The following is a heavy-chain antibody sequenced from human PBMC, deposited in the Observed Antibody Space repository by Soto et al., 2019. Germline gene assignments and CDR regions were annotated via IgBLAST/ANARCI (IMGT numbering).Heavy chain of an antibody. Sequence: GASVKVSCKASGGTFSSYAISWVRQAPGQGLEWMGGIIPIFGTANYAQKFQGRVTITADESTSTAYMELSSLRSEDTAVYYCATPYDKSTGGAFDIWGQGTMVTVSS. J-gene: IGHJ3*02. CDR1: GGTFSSYA. V-gene: IGHV1-69*13. CDR2: IIPIFGTA. D-gene: IGHD1-1*01. CDR3: ATPYDKSTGGAFDI.